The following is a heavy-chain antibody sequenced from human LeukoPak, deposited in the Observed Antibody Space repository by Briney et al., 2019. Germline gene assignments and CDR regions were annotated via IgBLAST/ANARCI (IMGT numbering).Heavy chain of an antibody. D-gene: IGHD2-2*01. CDR1: GGSISSSSYY. V-gene: IGHV4-39*07. J-gene: IGHJ4*02. Sequence: SETLSLTCTVSGGSISSSSYYWGWIRQPPGKGLEWIGSIYYSGSTYYNPSLKSRVTISVATSNNQCSLKLISVTAADTAVYYCARDPCGSTNCPLRYWGQGTQVTVSS. CDR3: ARDPCGSTNCPLRY. CDR2: IYYSGST.